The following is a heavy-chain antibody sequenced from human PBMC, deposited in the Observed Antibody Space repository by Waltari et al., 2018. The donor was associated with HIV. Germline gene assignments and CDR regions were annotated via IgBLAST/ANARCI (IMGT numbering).Heavy chain of an antibody. J-gene: IGHJ4*02. Sequence: QVQLQQWGAGLLKPSETLSLTCAVYGGSFSGYYLSWIRQPPGKGLEWIGEINHSGSTNYNPSLKSRVTISVDTSKNQFSLKLSSVTAADTAVYYCARGPYGYCSSTSCYRGVDYWGQGTLVTVSS. CDR1: GGSFSGYY. V-gene: IGHV4-34*01. CDR3: ARGPYGYCSSTSCYRGVDY. CDR2: INHSGST. D-gene: IGHD2-2*02.